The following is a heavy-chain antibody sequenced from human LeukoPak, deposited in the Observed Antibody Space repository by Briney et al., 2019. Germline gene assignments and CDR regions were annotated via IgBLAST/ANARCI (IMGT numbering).Heavy chain of an antibody. V-gene: IGHV4-31*03. J-gene: IGHJ6*02. CDR3: ARGEDYYAVDV. Sequence: SQTLSLTCTLSGGSISRGGYYWSWIRQHPGKGLEWIGYIYYSGSTYYNPSLKSGVTISVDTSKNQFSLKLSSVAAADTAVYYCARGEDYYAVDVWGQGTTVTVSS. CDR1: GGSISRGGYY. D-gene: IGHD3-10*01. CDR2: IYYSGST.